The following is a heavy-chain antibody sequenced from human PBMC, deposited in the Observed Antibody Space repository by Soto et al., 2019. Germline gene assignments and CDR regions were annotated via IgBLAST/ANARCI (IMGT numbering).Heavy chain of an antibody. CDR1: GGSIDSGGYY. V-gene: IGHV4-31*03. D-gene: IGHD5-18*01. J-gene: IGHJ6*02. CDR2: IYYRGNA. Sequence: LSLTCTVSGGSIDSGGYYWTWIRQQPGKGLEWIGYIYYRGNAYYNPSLQSRVTMSVDTSKNHVFMKLSSVTVADTAMYYCARDNGYLDVWGQGTTVTVSS. CDR3: ARDNGYLDV.